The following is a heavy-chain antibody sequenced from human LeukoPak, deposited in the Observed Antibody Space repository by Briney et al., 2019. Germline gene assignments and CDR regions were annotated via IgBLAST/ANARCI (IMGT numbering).Heavy chain of an antibody. V-gene: IGHV3-23*01. CDR2: ISGSGGST. J-gene: IGHJ4*02. Sequence: PGGSLRLSCAASEFTFSSYWMSWVRQAPGKGLEWVSAISGSGGSTYYADSVKGRFTISRDNSKNTLYLQMNSLRAEDTAVYYCAKDMRFDWTPYYFDYWGQGTLVTVSS. D-gene: IGHD3-9*01. CDR3: AKDMRFDWTPYYFDY. CDR1: EFTFSSYW.